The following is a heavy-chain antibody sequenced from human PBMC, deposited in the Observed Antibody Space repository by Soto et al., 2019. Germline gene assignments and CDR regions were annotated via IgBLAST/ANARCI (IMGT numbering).Heavy chain of an antibody. J-gene: IGHJ6*02. CDR3: VRGRIVATIYYYYGMDV. V-gene: IGHV1-69*12. D-gene: IGHD5-12*01. Sequence: QVQLVQSGAEVKKPGSSVKVSCKASGGTFSSYAISWVRQAPGQGLEWMGGIIPIFGTANYAQKFQGRVTITADESTSTAYMELSSLRSEDTAVYYCVRGRIVATIYYYYGMDVWGQGTTVTVSS. CDR1: GGTFSSYA. CDR2: IIPIFGTA.